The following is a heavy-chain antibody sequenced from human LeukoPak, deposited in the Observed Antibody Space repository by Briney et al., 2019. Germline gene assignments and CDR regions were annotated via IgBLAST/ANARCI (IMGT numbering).Heavy chain of an antibody. CDR2: INHGGTT. J-gene: IGHJ6*02. CDR1: GGSFSEYY. V-gene: IGHV4-34*01. CDR3: ARARMDV. Sequence: SSETLSLTCAVYGGSFSEYYWSWIRQPPGKGLEWIGDINHGGTTNYNPSLKSRVTISKETSKKQFSLKLSSVTAADTAVYYCARARMDVWGQGFTVTVSS.